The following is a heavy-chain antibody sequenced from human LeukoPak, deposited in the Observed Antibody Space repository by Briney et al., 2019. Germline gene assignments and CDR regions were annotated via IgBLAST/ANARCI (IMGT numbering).Heavy chain of an antibody. D-gene: IGHD6-13*01. CDR2: TKSKTDGGAT. Sequence: KSGGSLRLSCAASGFTFSNAWVSWVRQAPGKGLEWVGRTKSKTDGGATDYAEPVKGRFTISRDDSRATLYLQMSSLKAEDTAVYYCTTERGRASWYEYYFDNWGQGALVTVAS. J-gene: IGHJ4*02. CDR3: TTERGRASWYEYYFDN. V-gene: IGHV3-15*01. CDR1: GFTFSNAW.